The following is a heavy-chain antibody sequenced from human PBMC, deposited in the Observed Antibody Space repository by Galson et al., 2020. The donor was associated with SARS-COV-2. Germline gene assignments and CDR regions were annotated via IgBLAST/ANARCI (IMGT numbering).Heavy chain of an antibody. Sequence: GGSLRLSCAASGFTFSSYSMNWVRQAPGKGLEWVSSISSSSSYIYYADSVKGRFTISRDNAKNSLYLQMNSLRAEDTAVYYCARSPGQWLDDLYFDYWGQGTLVTVSS. CDR2: ISSSSSYI. CDR1: GFTFSSYS. J-gene: IGHJ4*02. CDR3: ARSPGQWLDDLYFDY. V-gene: IGHV3-21*01. D-gene: IGHD6-19*01.